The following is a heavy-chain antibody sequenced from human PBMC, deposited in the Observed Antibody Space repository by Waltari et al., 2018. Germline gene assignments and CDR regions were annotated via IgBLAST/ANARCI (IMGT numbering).Heavy chain of an antibody. CDR1: GIIYSIYA. CDR3: ANGIYVLDY. V-gene: IGHV3-23*01. CDR2: IVFSDSST. D-gene: IGHD1-1*01. J-gene: IGHJ4*02. Sequence: EVQVLESGGGFIQPGVSLRLSCAASGIIYSIYAMCGVRQAPGKGLEWVSSIVFSDSSTYYADSVKGGFTISRDNSKNTLFLQMNSLRAEDTAVYYCANGIYVLDYWGQGTLVTVSS.